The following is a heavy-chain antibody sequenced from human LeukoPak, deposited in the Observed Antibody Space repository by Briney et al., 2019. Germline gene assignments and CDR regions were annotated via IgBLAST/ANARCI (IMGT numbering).Heavy chain of an antibody. Sequence: GGSLRLSCTASGFTFSSYTMSWVRQAPGKGLKWVSTITTGGPNTYYADSVKGRFTVSRDDSKNTLYLQMNSLRAEDTAVYYCAKDGGLWVSAHWGDSWGRGTLVAVSS. J-gene: IGHJ4*02. CDR2: ITTGGPNT. V-gene: IGHV3-23*01. D-gene: IGHD7-27*01. CDR3: AKDGGLWVSAHWGDS. CDR1: GFTFSSYT.